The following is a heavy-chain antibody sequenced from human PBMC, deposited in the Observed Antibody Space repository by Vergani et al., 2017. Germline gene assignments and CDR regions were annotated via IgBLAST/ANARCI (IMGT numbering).Heavy chain of an antibody. D-gene: IGHD6-19*01. V-gene: IGHV2-70*15. CDR1: GFSLSTSGMC. CDR2: IDWDDDK. J-gene: IGHJ4*02. CDR3: ARKHQPAYSSGWYLLDY. Sequence: QVTLRESGPALVKPTQTLTLTCTFSGFSLSTSGMCVSWIRQPPGKALEWLARIDWDDDKYYSTSLKTRLTISKDPSKNQVVLTMTNMDPVDTATYYCARKHQPAYSSGWYLLDYWGQGTLVTVSS.